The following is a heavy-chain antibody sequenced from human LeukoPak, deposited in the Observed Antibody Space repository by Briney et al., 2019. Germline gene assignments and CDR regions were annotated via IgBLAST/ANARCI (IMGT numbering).Heavy chain of an antibody. Sequence: GGSLRLSCAASGFTFSNYGMHWVRQAPGKGLEWVAVISYDGSNKYYADSVKGRFTISRDNSKNTLYLQMNSLRAEDTAVYYCAKNQVRKELTYYFDYWGQGTLVTVSS. CDR1: GFTFSNYG. CDR3: AKNQVRKELTYYFDY. V-gene: IGHV3-30*18. J-gene: IGHJ4*02. D-gene: IGHD3-10*01. CDR2: ISYDGSNK.